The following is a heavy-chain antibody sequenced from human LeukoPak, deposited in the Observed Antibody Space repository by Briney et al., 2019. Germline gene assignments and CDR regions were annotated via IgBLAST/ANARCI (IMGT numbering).Heavy chain of an antibody. CDR3: ARGGSFVEY. D-gene: IGHD3-10*01. CDR1: GFTFSNYE. J-gene: IGHJ4*02. CDR2: ISSGGSTV. Sequence: GGSLRLSCAASGFTFSNYEMHWVRRAPEKGLEWVSYISSGGSTVYYADSVKGRFTVSRDNAKNSLYLQMSSLRAEDTAVYYCARGGSFVEYWGQGTLVSVSS. V-gene: IGHV3-48*03.